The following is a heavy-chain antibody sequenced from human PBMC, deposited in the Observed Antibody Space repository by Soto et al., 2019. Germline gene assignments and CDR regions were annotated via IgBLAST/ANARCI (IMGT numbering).Heavy chain of an antibody. J-gene: IGHJ5*02. CDR2: ISSGGVYI. Sequence: EVHIVESGGGLVQPGGSLRLSCNFTFSMYSMDWVRQAPGKGLEGVASISSGGVYIKYADSVKGRFTISRDNAKNSVSLQMNSLRVHDTALYFCTRDQGGSYDSWFDPWGQGTLVTVSS. CDR3: TRDQGGSYDSWFDP. CDR1: FTFSMYS. V-gene: IGHV3-21*01. D-gene: IGHD1-26*01.